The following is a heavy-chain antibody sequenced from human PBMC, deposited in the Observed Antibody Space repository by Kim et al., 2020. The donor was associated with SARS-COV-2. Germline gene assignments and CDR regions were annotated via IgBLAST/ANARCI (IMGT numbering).Heavy chain of an antibody. V-gene: IGHV1-2*06. CDR2: INPNSGGT. CDR1: GYTFTGYY. D-gene: IGHD1-26*01. Sequence: ASVKVSCKASGYTFTGYYMHWVRQAPGQGLEWMGRINPNSGGTNYAQKFQGRVTMTRDTSISTAYMELSRLRSDDTAVYYCARTLSGSYSFRALHNWFDPWGQGTLVTVSS. CDR3: ARTLSGSYSFRALHNWFDP. J-gene: IGHJ5*02.